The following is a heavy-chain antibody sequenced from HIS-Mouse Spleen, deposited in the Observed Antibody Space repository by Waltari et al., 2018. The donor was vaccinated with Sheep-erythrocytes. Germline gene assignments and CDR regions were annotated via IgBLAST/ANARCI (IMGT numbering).Heavy chain of an antibody. CDR1: GFTFSSYG. J-gene: IGHJ4*02. V-gene: IGHV3-30*18. D-gene: IGHD3-10*01. Sequence: QVQLVESGGGVVQPGRSPRLACAASGFTFSSYGMHWVRQAPGKGLGWVAVISYDGSNKSYADSVKGRFTISRDNSKNTLYLQMNSLRAEDTAVYYCAKDRRGFWDYWGQGTLVTVSS. CDR3: AKDRRGFWDY. CDR2: ISYDGSNK.